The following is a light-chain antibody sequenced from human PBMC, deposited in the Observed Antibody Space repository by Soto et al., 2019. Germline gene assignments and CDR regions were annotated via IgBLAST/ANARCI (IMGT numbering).Light chain of an antibody. J-gene: IGKJ5*01. V-gene: IGKV3-15*01. CDR1: QSIRHD. Sequence: IVMTQSPATLSVSPGERATLSCRASQSIRHDLAWYQQKPGQAPRLLIHGASTRATGIPSRFNGSGSGTDFALTLSSLQSEAVAVYYRQSYSKWNTFGQGTRL. CDR3: QSYSKWNT. CDR2: GAS.